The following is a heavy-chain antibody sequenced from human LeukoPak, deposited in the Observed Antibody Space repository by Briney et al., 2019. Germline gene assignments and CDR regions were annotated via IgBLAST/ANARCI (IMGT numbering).Heavy chain of an antibody. J-gene: IGHJ4*02. D-gene: IGHD3-22*01. CDR2: IYHSGST. Sequence: PSETLSLTCAVSAGSISSVGYSWSWIRQPPGKGLEWIGYIYHSGSTYYNQSLKSRVTISVDSSKNKFSLKLSSVTAADTAVYYCARGYYYDSSGYYYFDYWGQGTLVTVSS. V-gene: IGHV4-30-2*01. CDR3: ARGYYYDSSGYYYFDY. CDR1: AGSISSVGYS.